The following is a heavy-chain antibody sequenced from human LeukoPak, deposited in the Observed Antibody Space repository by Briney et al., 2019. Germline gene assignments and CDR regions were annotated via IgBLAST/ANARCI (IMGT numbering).Heavy chain of an antibody. V-gene: IGHV4-34*01. CDR3: ATFPRRSIAAAGTGFDY. CDR1: GGSFSGYY. D-gene: IGHD6-13*01. J-gene: IGHJ4*02. Sequence: SETLSLTCAVYGGSFSGYYWSWIRQPPGKGLEWIGEINHSGSTNYNPSLKSRVTISVDTSKNQFSLKLSSVTAADTAVYYCATFPRRSIAAAGTGFDYWGQGTLVTVSS. CDR2: INHSGST.